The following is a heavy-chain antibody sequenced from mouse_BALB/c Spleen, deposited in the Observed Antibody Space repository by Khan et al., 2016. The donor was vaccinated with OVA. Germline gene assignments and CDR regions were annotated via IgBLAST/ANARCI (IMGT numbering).Heavy chain of an antibody. CDR3: ARRGYDYGRGALFAY. D-gene: IGHD2-4*01. J-gene: IGHJ3*01. Sequence: QVQLQQSGPDLVQPSQSLSITCTVSGFSLTNYSVHWVRQSPGKGLEWLGVIWSAGSTDYNAAFISRLTIRKDNSRSQVFFKMNSLQPNDTAIYYCARRGYDYGRGALFAYWGQGTLVTVSA. V-gene: IGHV2-2*02. CDR2: IWSAGST. CDR1: GFSLTNYS.